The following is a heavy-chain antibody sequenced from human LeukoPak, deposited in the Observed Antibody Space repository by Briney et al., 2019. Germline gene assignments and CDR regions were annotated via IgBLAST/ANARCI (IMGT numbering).Heavy chain of an antibody. CDR2: IYTSGST. Sequence: SETLSLTYTVSGGSISSYYWSWIRQPAGKGLEWIGRIYTSGSTNYNPSLKSRVTMSVDTSKNQFSLKLSSVTAADTAVYYCARELEPTDAFDIWGQGTMVTVSS. V-gene: IGHV4-4*07. J-gene: IGHJ3*02. D-gene: IGHD1-1*01. CDR3: ARELEPTDAFDI. CDR1: GGSISSYY.